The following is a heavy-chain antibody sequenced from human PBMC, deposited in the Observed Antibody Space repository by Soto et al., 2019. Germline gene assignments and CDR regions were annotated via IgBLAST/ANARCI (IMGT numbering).Heavy chain of an antibody. J-gene: IGHJ4*02. CDR3: AREAGSFDH. V-gene: IGHV4-34*01. D-gene: IGHD3-10*01. CDR2: IDHRGGT. CDR1: GVSFSDYH. Sequence: PSETLSLTCVVSGVSFSDYHWSWIRQPPGKGLEWIGEIDHRGGTNYNPSLKSRVSIAIDTSKNQFSLKLSSVTAADTGVYYCAREAGSFDHWGQGTLVTVSS.